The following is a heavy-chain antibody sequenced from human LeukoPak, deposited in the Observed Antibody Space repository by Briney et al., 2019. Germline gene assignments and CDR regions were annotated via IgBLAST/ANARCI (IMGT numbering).Heavy chain of an antibody. D-gene: IGHD3-22*01. CDR2: ISGSGGST. CDR3: AKLWRSGYYYFDY. V-gene: IGHV3-23*01. J-gene: IGHJ4*02. CDR1: GFTFSSYA. Sequence: PGGSLRLSCAASGFTFSSYAMSWVRQAPGKGLEWVPAISGSGGSTYYADSVKGRFTITRDNSKNTLYLQMNSLRAEDTAVYYCAKLWRSGYYYFDYWGQGTLVTVSS.